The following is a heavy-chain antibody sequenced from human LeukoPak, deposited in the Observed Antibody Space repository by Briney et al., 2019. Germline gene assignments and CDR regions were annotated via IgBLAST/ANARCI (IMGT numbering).Heavy chain of an antibody. J-gene: IGHJ4*02. Sequence: PGGSLRLSCAASGFTFRNYAMHWVRQAPGKGLEWVAVISYDGSNKLYADSVKGRFTISRDNSKNSLYLQMSSLRAEDTAVYYCARAIPNPSYYDRPAYDYWGQGTLVTVSS. CDR2: ISYDGSNK. CDR3: ARAIPNPSYYDRPAYDY. D-gene: IGHD3-22*01. CDR1: GFTFRNYA. V-gene: IGHV3-30*04.